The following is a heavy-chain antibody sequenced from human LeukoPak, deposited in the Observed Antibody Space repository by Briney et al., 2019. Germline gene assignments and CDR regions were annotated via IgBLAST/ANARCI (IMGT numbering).Heavy chain of an antibody. CDR2: IKSDGGGT. V-gene: IGHV3-74*03. J-gene: IGHJ4*02. CDR3: ARSNSSGWYYFDY. D-gene: IGHD6-19*01. CDR1: GFTFSSYW. Sequence: GSLRLSCAASGFTFSSYWMHWVRQAPGKGLVWVSRIKSDGGGTTNADSVKGRFTISRDNAKNTLYLQMNSLRAEDTAVYYCARSNSSGWYYFDYWGQGALVTVSS.